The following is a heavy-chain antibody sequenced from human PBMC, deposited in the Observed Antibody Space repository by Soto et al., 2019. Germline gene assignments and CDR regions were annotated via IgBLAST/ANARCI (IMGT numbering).Heavy chain of an antibody. J-gene: IGHJ3*02. CDR3: AGEDYGDYVHAFDI. D-gene: IGHD4-17*01. V-gene: IGHV4-4*02. CDR1: GGSVNTSDW. Sequence: PSETLSLTCAVSGGSVNTSDWWNWVRQPPGKGLEWIGEIYHGGNIYYNPSLKSRVTISLDTSKNQFSLKLSSVTASDTAVYYCAGEDYGDYVHAFDIWGQGTMVTVSS. CDR2: IYHGGNI.